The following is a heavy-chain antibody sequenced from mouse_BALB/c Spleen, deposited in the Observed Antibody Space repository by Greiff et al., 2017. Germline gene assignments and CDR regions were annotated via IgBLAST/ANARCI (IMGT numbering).Heavy chain of an antibody. CDR2: ISDGGSYT. V-gene: IGHV5-4*02. D-gene: IGHD1-1*01. J-gene: IGHJ4*01. CDR3: ARDPYSYAMDY. CDR1: GFTFSDYY. Sequence: VKLVESGGGLVKPGGSLKLSCAASGFTFSDYYMYWVRQTPEKRLEWVATISDGGSYTYYPDSVKGRFTISRDNAKNNLYLQMSSLKSEDTAMYYCARDPYSYAMDYWGQGTSVTVSS.